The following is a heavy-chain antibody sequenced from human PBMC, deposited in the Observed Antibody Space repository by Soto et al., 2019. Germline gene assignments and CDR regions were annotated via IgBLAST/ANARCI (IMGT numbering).Heavy chain of an antibody. CDR3: ARGTGTNWYFDL. V-gene: IGHV4-34*01. CDR1: GGSFSGYY. D-gene: IGHD4-17*01. CDR2: INHSGST. J-gene: IGHJ2*01. Sequence: QVQLQQWGAGLLKSSETLSLTCAVYGGSFSGYYWSWIRQYPGKGLEWIGEINHSGSTNYNPSLKSRVPIAVDTSKNQFSLKLSSVIAADTAVYYCARGTGTNWYFDLWGRGTLVTVSS.